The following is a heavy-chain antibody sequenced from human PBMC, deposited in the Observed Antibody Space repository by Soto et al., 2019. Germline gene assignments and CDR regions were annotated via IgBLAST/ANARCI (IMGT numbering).Heavy chain of an antibody. CDR2: IYYSGST. Sequence: PSETLSLTCTVSGGSISSSSYYWGWIRQPPGKGLEWIGSIYYSGSTYYNPSLESRVTISVDTSKNQFSLKLSSVTAADTAVYYCARRGYYAISAFDIWGQGTMVTVSS. CDR1: GGSISSSSYY. J-gene: IGHJ3*02. D-gene: IGHD2-8*01. V-gene: IGHV4-39*01. CDR3: ARRGYYAISAFDI.